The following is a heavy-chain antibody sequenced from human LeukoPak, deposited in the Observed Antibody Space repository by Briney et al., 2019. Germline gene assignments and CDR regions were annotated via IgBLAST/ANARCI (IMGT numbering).Heavy chain of an antibody. J-gene: IGHJ4*02. CDR3: ASGVSGY. Sequence: PGGSLRLSCAASGFTFSSYGMHWVRQAPGKGLEWVAVIWYDGSNKCYADSVKGRFTISRDNSKNTLYLQMNSLRAEDTAVYYCASGVSGYWGQGTLVTVSS. CDR2: IWYDGSNK. CDR1: GFTFSSYG. D-gene: IGHD2-15*01. V-gene: IGHV3-33*01.